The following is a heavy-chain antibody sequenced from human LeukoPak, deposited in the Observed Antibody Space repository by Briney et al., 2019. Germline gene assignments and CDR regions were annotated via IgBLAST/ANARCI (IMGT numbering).Heavy chain of an antibody. V-gene: IGHV4-59*01. D-gene: IGHD3-22*01. CDR2: IYYSGST. J-gene: IGHJ4*02. CDR1: GDSISSYY. Sequence: PSETLPLTCTVSGDSISSYYWSWIRQPPGKGLEWIGYIYYSGSTNYNPSLKSRVTISVDTSKNQFSLGLSSVTAADTAVYYCARVNYYDSSGTDYWGQGTLVTVSS. CDR3: ARVNYYDSSGTDY.